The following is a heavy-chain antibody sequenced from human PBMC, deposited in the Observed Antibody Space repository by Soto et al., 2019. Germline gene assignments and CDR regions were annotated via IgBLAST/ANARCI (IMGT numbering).Heavy chain of an antibody. J-gene: IGHJ4*02. CDR1: GFTFGSYA. D-gene: IGHD3-16*01. CDR2: INHNGVSR. CDR3: ATGTGSYAQLAY. V-gene: IGHV3-64*04. Sequence: GGSLRLSCSASGFTFGSYAFHWVRQAPGKGLEYVSAINHNGVSRYYADSVKGRFTISRDNSNSKVYLHMNSLRAEDTAVYNCATGTGSYAQLAYWGQGTVVTVSS.